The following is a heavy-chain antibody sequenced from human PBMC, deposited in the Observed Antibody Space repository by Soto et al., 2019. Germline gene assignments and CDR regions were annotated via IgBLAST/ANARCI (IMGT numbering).Heavy chain of an antibody. D-gene: IGHD2-2*01. CDR3: ARERIVVAAAMRAGYNWFDP. J-gene: IGHJ5*02. V-gene: IGHV4-34*01. Sequence: SETLSLTCAVYGGSFSGYYWSWIRQPPGKGLEWIGEINHSGSTNYNPSLKSRVTRSVDTSKNQCSLKLSSVTAAETAVYYCARERIVVAAAMRAGYNWFDPWGQGTLVTVSS. CDR1: GGSFSGYY. CDR2: INHSGST.